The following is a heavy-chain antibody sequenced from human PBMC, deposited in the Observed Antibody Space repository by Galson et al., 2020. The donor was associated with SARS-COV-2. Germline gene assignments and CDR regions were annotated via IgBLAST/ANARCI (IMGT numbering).Heavy chain of an antibody. V-gene: IGHV1-18*03. CDR2: LSAYNGNT. D-gene: IGHD3-10*01. Sequence: ASVQVSCKASGYTFTSYDISRVRQAPGQGLEWMGWLSAYNGNTNYAQKLQGRVTMTTDTSTSTAYMELRSLRSDDMAGYYCARESGRGINWFDPGGQGTRVTGSS. CDR1: GYTFTSYD. J-gene: IGHJ5*02. CDR3: ARESGRGINWFDP.